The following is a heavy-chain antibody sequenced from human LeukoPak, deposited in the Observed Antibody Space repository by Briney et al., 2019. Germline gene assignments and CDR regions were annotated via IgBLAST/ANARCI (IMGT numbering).Heavy chain of an antibody. CDR1: GGTISSYY. J-gene: IGHJ4*02. V-gene: IGHV4-59*08. D-gene: IGHD6-13*01. CDR2: IYYSGST. Sequence: SETLSLTCTVSGGTISSYYWSWIRQPPGKGLEWIGYIYYSGSTNYNPSLESRVTILVDTSKNQFSLKLSSVTAADTAVYYCARQGYSSSWYVDYWGQGTLVTVSS. CDR3: ARQGYSSSWYVDY.